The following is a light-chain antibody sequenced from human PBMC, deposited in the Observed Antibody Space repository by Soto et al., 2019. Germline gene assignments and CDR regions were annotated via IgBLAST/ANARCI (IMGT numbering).Light chain of an antibody. J-gene: IGLJ1*01. CDR3: ISYTGSTTYV. CDR1: SSDVGTYNY. CDR2: GVN. Sequence: QSALAQPASVSGSPGQSITIPSTGTSSDVGTYNYISWYQQHPGKAPKLIISGVNYLPSGVSHRFSGSKSGNTASLTISGLQAEDEADYYCISYTGSTTYVFGTGTKVTVL. V-gene: IGLV2-14*01.